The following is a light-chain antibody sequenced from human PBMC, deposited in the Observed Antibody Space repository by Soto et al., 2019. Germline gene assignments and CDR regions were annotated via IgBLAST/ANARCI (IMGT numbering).Light chain of an antibody. V-gene: IGKV1-5*01. J-gene: IGKJ4*01. CDR3: QQYSSYSLT. Sequence: DIQMTQSPSTLSASVGDRVTISCRASQRVSAWLAWYQQKPGKAPKLLISDASSLKSGVPSRFSGSGYGTEFTLTISSLQPEDFATYYCQQYSSYSLTFGGGTKVEIK. CDR1: QRVSAW. CDR2: DAS.